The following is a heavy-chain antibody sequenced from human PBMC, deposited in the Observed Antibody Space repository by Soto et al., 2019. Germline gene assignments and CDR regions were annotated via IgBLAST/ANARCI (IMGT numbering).Heavy chain of an antibody. J-gene: IGHJ6*02. CDR2: IYYSGST. D-gene: IGHD2-15*01. CDR3: AGALPGDGMDV. V-gene: IGHV4-30-2*05. Sequence: SETLSLTCAVSGGSISSGGYSWSWIRQPPGKGLEWIGYIYYSGSTYYNPSLKSRVTISVDTSKNQFSLKLSSVTAADTAVYYCAGALPGDGMDVWGQGTTVTVSS. CDR1: GGSISSGGYS.